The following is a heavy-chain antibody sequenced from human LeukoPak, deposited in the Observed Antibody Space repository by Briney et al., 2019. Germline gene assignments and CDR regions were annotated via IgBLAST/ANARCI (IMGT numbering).Heavy chain of an antibody. D-gene: IGHD4-17*01. V-gene: IGHV3-23*01. Sequence: GGSLRLSCAASGFTFSSYEMNWVRQAPGKGLEWVSLITGSGDSRYYADSVKGRFTITRDNAKNTLWLKMNSLRAEDTAVYYCAKGVTTVRIYYHGMDVWGQGTTVTVSS. CDR3: AKGVTTVRIYYHGMDV. CDR1: GFTFSSYE. J-gene: IGHJ6*02. CDR2: ITGSGDSR.